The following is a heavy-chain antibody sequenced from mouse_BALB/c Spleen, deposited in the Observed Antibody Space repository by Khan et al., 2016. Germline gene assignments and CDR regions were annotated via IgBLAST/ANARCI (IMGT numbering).Heavy chain of an antibody. Sequence: EVELVESGGGLVKPGGSLKLSCEATGFTFSVSYMYWVRQTPEKRLEWVATISDGGAYTYYPDSVKGRFTISRDNAKNNLYLQMSSLKSENTAMYYCARTYGNYWYVDVWGAGTTVTVSS. J-gene: IGHJ1*01. CDR3: ARTYGNYWYVDV. CDR2: ISDGGAYT. CDR1: GFTFSVSY. D-gene: IGHD1-1*02. V-gene: IGHV5-4*02.